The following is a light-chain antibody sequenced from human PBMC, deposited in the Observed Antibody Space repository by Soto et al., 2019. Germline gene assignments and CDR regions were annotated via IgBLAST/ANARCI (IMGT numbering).Light chain of an antibody. Sequence: QSALTQPPSASGSPGQSVTISCTGTSSDVGGYNYVSWYQQHPGKVPKLMIYEVTKRPSGVPDRFSGSKSGNTASLTDSGLQAEDEADYYCSSYAGSNILVFGGGTKVTVL. J-gene: IGLJ3*02. CDR2: EVT. CDR1: SSDVGGYNY. CDR3: SSYAGSNILV. V-gene: IGLV2-8*01.